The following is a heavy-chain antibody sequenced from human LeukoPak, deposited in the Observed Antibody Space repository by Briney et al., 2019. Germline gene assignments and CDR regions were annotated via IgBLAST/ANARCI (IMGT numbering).Heavy chain of an antibody. Sequence: SETLSLTCTVSGGSVSSGSYYWSWIRQPPGKGLEWIGYIYYSGSTNYNPSLKSRVTISVDTSKNQFSLKLSSVTAADTAVYYCARGMGYYGSGSYTYYYYYYGMDVWGQGTTVTVSS. D-gene: IGHD3-10*01. CDR2: IYYSGST. V-gene: IGHV4-61*01. CDR3: ARGMGYYGSGSYTYYYYYYGMDV. J-gene: IGHJ6*02. CDR1: GGSVSSGSYY.